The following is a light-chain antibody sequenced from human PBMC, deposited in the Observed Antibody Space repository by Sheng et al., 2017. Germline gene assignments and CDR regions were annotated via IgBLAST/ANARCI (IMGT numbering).Light chain of an antibody. CDR1: SSDVAAYNF. CDR2: GVT. CDR3: TSYTTSSGV. Sequence: QSALTQPASVSGSPGQSITISCTGTSSDVAAYNFVSWYLQHPGKAPKLIIYGVTDRPSGVSNRFSGSKSGNTASLTISGLQAEDEADYYCTSYTTSSGVFGGGTKLTVL. V-gene: IGLV2-14*01. J-gene: IGLJ3*02.